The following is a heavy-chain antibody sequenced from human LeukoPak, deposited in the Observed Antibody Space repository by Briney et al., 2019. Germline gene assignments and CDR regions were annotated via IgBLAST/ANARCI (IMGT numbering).Heavy chain of an antibody. CDR3: ARDRIAWGSGGLDWFDP. Sequence: GGSLRLSCAASGFTFSSYWMSWVRQAPGKGLEWVANIKQDGSEKYYVDSVKGRFTISRDSAKNSLYLQMNSLRAENTAVYYCARDRIAWGSGGLDWFDPWGQGTLVTVSS. CDR2: IKQDGSEK. V-gene: IGHV3-7*01. D-gene: IGHD3-10*01. CDR1: GFTFSSYW. J-gene: IGHJ5*02.